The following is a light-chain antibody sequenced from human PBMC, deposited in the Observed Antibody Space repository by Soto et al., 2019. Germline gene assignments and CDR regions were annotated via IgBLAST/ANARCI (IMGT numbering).Light chain of an antibody. V-gene: IGKV3-20*01. J-gene: IGKJ5*01. CDR1: QIVGGDT. CDR2: GAS. Sequence: DIVVTRSPGSLGVTLGSRAPINCKSSQIVGGDTLAWFQQRPGQAPRLVIYGASNRAAGIPDRFSGSGSGTDFTLTVSRLEPEDFAMYYCQQYHGAPDTFGQGTQLEIK. CDR3: QQYHGAPDT.